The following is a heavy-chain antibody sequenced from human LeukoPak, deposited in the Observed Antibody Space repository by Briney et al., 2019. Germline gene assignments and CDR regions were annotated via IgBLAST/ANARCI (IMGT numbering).Heavy chain of an antibody. V-gene: IGHV1-2*02. J-gene: IGHJ3*02. CDR3: AKSTNWGSISDGFDI. CDR1: GGTFSNLA. CDR2: INPNSGGA. Sequence: ASVKVSCKASGGTFSNLAISWVRQAPGQGLEWMGWINPNSGGANYAQKFQGRVTMTRDTSISTVYMELTRLRSDDTAMYYCAKSTNWGSISDGFDIWGQGTMVTVAS. D-gene: IGHD7-27*01.